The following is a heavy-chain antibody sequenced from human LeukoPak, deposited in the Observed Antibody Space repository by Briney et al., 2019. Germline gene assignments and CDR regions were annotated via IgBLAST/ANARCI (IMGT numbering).Heavy chain of an antibody. V-gene: IGHV4-4*07. D-gene: IGHD4-11*01. CDR3: AEKSTVPRGAHDWFLNL. CDR2: IYTSGST. J-gene: IGHJ2*01. CDR1: GGSISSYY. Sequence: SETLSLTCTVSGGSISSYYCSWIRQSAGKGLEWIGRIYTSGSTNYNPSLKSRVTMSVDTSKNQFSLKLTSVTAADTAVYYFAEKSTVPRGAHDWFLNLWGRGPLVIVSS.